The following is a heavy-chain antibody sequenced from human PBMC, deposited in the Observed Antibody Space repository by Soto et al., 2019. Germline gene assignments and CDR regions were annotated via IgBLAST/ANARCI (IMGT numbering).Heavy chain of an antibody. CDR2: INASNGNT. CDR3: ATGGRSDY. CDR1: GYTFTSYA. Sequence: QVQLVQSGAEEKKPGASVKVSCKASGYTFTSYAMHWVRQAPGQRLEWMGWINASNGNTKYSQKFQGRVTITRDTSASTAYMELSSLRSEDTAVYYCATGGRSDYWGQGTLVTVSS. V-gene: IGHV1-3*05. J-gene: IGHJ4*02. D-gene: IGHD3-10*01.